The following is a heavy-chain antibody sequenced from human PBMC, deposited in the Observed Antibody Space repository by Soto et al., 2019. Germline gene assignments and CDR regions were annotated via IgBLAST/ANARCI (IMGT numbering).Heavy chain of an antibody. V-gene: IGHV3-23*01. J-gene: IGHJ4*02. Sequence: EVLLLESGGGLVQPGGSLRLSGAASGFTFNTFAMTWVRQAPGKGLEWVSALSGSGSLSYYADSVKGRFTISRDNSKNTMYLQMNNLRVDETAVYFCARDRGGALDSWGQGTLVTVSS. CDR3: ARDRGGALDS. CDR2: LSGSGSLS. CDR1: GFTFNTFA. D-gene: IGHD2-15*01.